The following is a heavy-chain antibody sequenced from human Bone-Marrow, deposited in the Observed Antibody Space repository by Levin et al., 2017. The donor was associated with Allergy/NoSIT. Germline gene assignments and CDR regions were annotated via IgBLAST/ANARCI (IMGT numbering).Heavy chain of an antibody. CDR2: IDPIVGGP. CDR1: GGTFNTYT. J-gene: IGHJ3*02. V-gene: IGHV1-69*08. CDR3: ARDFGYSGSYVGFDI. Sequence: SVKVSCNVSGGTFNTYTISWLRQAPGQGLEWMGRIDPIVGGPNYAQKFQGRVTITADKATSTAYMSLSSLRSDDTAVYYCARDFGYSGSYVGFDIWGQGTMVIVSS. D-gene: IGHD1-26*01.